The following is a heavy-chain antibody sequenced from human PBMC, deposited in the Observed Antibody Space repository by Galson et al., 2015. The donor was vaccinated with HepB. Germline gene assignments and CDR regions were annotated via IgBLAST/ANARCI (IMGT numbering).Heavy chain of an antibody. J-gene: IGHJ6*02. Sequence: SLRLSCAASGFTFSSYSMNWVRQAPGKGLEWVSYISSSSSTIYYADSVKGRFTISRDNAKNSLYLQMNSLRAEDTAVYYCARVGLAIAAADGYGMDVWGQGTTVTVSS. V-gene: IGHV3-48*04. CDR1: GFTFSSYS. CDR2: ISSSSSTI. CDR3: ARVGLAIAAADGYGMDV. D-gene: IGHD6-13*01.